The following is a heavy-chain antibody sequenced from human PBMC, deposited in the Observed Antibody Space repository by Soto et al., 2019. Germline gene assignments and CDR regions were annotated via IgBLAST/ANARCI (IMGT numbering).Heavy chain of an antibody. V-gene: IGHV3-15*01. CDR3: TTDRGGYDSSGYPDDAFDI. Sequence: GSLRLSCAASGFTFSNAWMSWVRQAPGKGLEWVGRIKSKTDGGTTDYAAPVKGRFTISRDDSKNTLYLQMSSLKTEDTAVYYCTTDRGGYDSSGYPDDAFDIWGQGTMVTVSS. CDR2: IKSKTDGGTT. CDR1: GFTFSNAW. D-gene: IGHD3-22*01. J-gene: IGHJ3*02.